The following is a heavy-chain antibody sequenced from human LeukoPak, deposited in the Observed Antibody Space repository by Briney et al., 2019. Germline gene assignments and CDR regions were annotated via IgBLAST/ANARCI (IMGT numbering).Heavy chain of an antibody. CDR3: ARDGGKGWLWFDY. V-gene: IGHV4-39*07. CDR1: GDSISSSRHS. Sequence: SETLSLTCTVSGDSISSSRHSWGWIRQPPGKGLEWIGSISYSGSTYYNPSLKTRVTISVDTSKNQFSLKLSSVTAADTAVYYCARDGGKGWLWFDYWGQGTLVTVSS. CDR2: ISYSGST. D-gene: IGHD3-9*01. J-gene: IGHJ4*02.